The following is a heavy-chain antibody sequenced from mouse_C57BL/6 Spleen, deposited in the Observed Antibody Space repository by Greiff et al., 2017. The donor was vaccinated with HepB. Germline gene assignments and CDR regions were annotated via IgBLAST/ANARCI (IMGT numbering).Heavy chain of an antibody. J-gene: IGHJ3*01. CDR2: IDPNSGGT. V-gene: IGHV1-72*01. Sequence: QVQLQQPGAELVKPGASVKLSCKASGYTFTSYWMHWVKQRPGRGLEWIGRIDPNSGGTKYNEKFKSKATLTVDTPSSTAYMQLRSLTSEDSAVYFLARVWICTPDFAYWGQGTLVTVAA. CDR3: ARVWICTPDFAY. CDR1: GYTFTSYW.